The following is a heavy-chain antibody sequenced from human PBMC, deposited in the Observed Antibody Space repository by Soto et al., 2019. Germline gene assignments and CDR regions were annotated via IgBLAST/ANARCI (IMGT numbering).Heavy chain of an antibody. Sequence: ASVKVSCKASGYTFTSYDINWVRQATGQGLEWMGWMNPNSGNTGYAQKFQGRVTMTRNTSISTAYMELSSLRSEDTAVYYCAQRAVLRFLEYFDYWGQGTLVTVSS. J-gene: IGHJ4*02. D-gene: IGHD3-3*01. CDR1: GYTFTSYD. CDR2: MNPNSGNT. V-gene: IGHV1-8*01. CDR3: AQRAVLRFLEYFDY.